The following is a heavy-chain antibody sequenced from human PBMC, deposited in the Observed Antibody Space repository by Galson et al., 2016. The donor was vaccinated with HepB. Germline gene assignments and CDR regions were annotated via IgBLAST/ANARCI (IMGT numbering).Heavy chain of an antibody. V-gene: IGHV1-2*02. CDR2: INPNRGGT. Sequence: SVKVSCKASRYTLTGYSLHWLRQAPGQGPEWMGWINPNRGGTKYAQQFQGRVTLTRDTSTSTVYMEMRSLRSDDTAVYYCAIAGRNHYYYGLDVWGQGTTVTVS. D-gene: IGHD3-10*01. CDR1: RYTLTGYS. J-gene: IGHJ6*02. CDR3: AIAGRNHYYYGLDV.